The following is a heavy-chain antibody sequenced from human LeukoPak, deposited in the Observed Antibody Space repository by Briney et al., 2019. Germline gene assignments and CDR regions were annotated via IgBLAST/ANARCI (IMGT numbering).Heavy chain of an antibody. CDR3: ARDIGYSSSWYGRYVDY. D-gene: IGHD6-13*01. CDR1: GGYIGSSSYY. CDR2: IYYSGST. Sequence: SETLSLTCSVSGGYIGSSSYYWGWIRQPPGKGLDWIGNIYYSGSTYYNPSLKSRVTISVDTSKNQFSLKLSSVTAADTAVYYCARDIGYSSSWYGRYVDYWGQGTLVTVSS. V-gene: IGHV4-39*07. J-gene: IGHJ4*02.